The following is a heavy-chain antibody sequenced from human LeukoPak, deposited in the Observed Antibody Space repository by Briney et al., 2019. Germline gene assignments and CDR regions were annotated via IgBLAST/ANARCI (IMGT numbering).Heavy chain of an antibody. J-gene: IGHJ4*02. V-gene: IGHV3-23*01. CDR3: AKKGVFGVVITHFDY. CDR1: GFTFSSYA. D-gene: IGHD3-3*01. CDR2: ISGSGGST. Sequence: GGSLTLSCAASGFTFSSYAMSWVSQAPGKGLEWVSAISGSGGSTYYADSVKGRFTISRDNSKNTLYLQMNSLRAEDTAVYYCAKKGVFGVVITHFDYWGQGTLVTVSS.